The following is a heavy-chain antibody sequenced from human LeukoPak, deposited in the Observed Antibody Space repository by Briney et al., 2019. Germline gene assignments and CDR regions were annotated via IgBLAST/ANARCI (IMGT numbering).Heavy chain of an antibody. CDR2: VYYFGSA. CDR3: ATHKEGSYFES. Sequence: SETLSLTCSLSNGSLTTTRYYWAWIRHSPGKRLECIGSVYYFGSAYYRTSLLSRATISIDTSKKRISLKLTSGTAGDTAIYYGATHKEGSYFESWGQGTLVTVSS. J-gene: IGHJ4*02. D-gene: IGHD3-10*01. V-gene: IGHV4-39*01. CDR1: NGSLTTTRYY.